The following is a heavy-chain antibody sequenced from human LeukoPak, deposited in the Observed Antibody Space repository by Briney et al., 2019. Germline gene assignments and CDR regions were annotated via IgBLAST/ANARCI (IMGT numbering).Heavy chain of an antibody. CDR3: ARSAPGWRLDY. V-gene: IGHV3-48*04. CDR1: GFTFSSYS. CDR2: ISSSSSTI. D-gene: IGHD6-19*01. J-gene: IGHJ4*02. Sequence: GGSLRLSCAASGFTFSSYSMNWVRQAPGKGLEWVSYISSSSSTIYYADSVKGRFTISRDNAKNSLYLQMNCLRAEDTAVYYCARSAPGWRLDYWGQGTLVTVSS.